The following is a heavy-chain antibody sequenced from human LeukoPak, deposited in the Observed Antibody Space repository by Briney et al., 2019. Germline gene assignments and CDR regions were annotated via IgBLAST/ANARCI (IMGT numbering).Heavy chain of an antibody. V-gene: IGHV7-4-1*02. Sequence: ASVKVSCKASGYTFTSYGISWVRQAPGQGLELMGWINTNTGNPTYAQGFTGRFVFSLDTSVSTAYLQISSLKAEDTAVYYCARDYTLTLGTTTYFQHWGQGTLVTVSS. CDR3: ARDYTLTLGTTTYFQH. CDR1: GYTFTSYG. J-gene: IGHJ1*01. D-gene: IGHD1-7*01. CDR2: INTNTGNP.